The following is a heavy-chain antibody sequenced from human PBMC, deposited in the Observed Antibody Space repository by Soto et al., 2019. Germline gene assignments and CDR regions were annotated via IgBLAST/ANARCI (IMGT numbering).Heavy chain of an antibody. Sequence: GESLKISCKGSGYSFTSYWISWVRQMPGKGLEWMGIIYPGDSDTRYSPSFQGQVTISADKSISTAYLQWSSLKASDTAMYYCARHVATLDTAMVTGYYYGMDVWGQGTTVTVSS. CDR1: GYSFTSYW. J-gene: IGHJ6*02. V-gene: IGHV5-51*01. D-gene: IGHD5-18*01. CDR3: ARHVATLDTAMVTGYYYGMDV. CDR2: IYPGDSDT.